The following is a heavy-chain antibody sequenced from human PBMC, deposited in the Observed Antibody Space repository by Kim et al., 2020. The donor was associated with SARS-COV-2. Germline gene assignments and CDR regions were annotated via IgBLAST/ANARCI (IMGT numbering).Heavy chain of an antibody. CDR1: GFAFRTTA. J-gene: IGHJ4*02. Sequence: GWSLRLSCAASGFAFRTTAMSWVRQAPGKGLEWVSVIAASGSNTYYVDSVKGRFTISRDNSQNTFFLQMDSLRAEDTAGYYCAKDGRLSGYPVDYWCQG. CDR2: IAASGSNT. CDR3: AKDGRLSGYPVDY. V-gene: IGHV3-23*01. D-gene: IGHD5-12*01.